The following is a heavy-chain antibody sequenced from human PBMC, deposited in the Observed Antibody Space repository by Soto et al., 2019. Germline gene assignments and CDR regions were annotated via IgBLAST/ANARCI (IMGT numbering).Heavy chain of an antibody. V-gene: IGHV5-51*01. D-gene: IGHD3-22*01. Sequence: RESLRVSCKGSGYSFTSYWIGWVRQMPGKGLEWMGIIYPGDSDTRYSPSFQGQVTISADKSISTAYLKWSSLKASDTAMYYCARQWGYDSSGSHHYRLAFWAQRTTVLVSS. CDR3: ARQWGYDSSGSHHYRLAF. CDR1: GYSFTSYW. CDR2: IYPGDSDT. J-gene: IGHJ6*01.